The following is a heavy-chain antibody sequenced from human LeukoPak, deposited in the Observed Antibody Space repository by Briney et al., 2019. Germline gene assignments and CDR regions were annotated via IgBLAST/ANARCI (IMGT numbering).Heavy chain of an antibody. CDR1: GGSFSGYY. D-gene: IGHD2-2*01. CDR3: ARGVVVPPDV. CDR2: INHSGST. J-gene: IGHJ6*04. V-gene: IGHV4-34*01. Sequence: SETLSLTCAVYGGSFSGYYWSWIRQPPGKGLEWIGEINHSGSTNYNPSLKSRVTISVDTSKNQFSLKLSSVTAADTAVYYCARGVVVPPDVWGKGTTVNVSS.